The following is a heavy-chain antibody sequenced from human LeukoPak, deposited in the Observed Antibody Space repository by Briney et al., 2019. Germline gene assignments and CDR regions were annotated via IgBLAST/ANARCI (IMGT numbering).Heavy chain of an antibody. CDR3: ARWAVGATFDY. J-gene: IGHJ4*02. CDR2: TNHSGST. CDR1: GGSFSGYY. V-gene: IGHV4-34*01. D-gene: IGHD1-26*01. Sequence: SETLSLTCAVYGGSFSGYYWSWIRQPPGKGLEWIGETNHSGSTNYNPSLKSRVTISVDTSKNQFSLKLSSVTAADTAVYYCARWAVGATFDYWGQGTLVTVSS.